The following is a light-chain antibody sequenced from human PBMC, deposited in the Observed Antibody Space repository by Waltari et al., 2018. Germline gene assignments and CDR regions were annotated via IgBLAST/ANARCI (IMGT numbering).Light chain of an antibody. CDR2: KAS. V-gene: IGKV1-5*03. J-gene: IGKJ1*01. Sequence: DIQMTQSPSTLSASVGDRVTITCRASQKINSWLAWYQQKPGKAPKLLIDKASSLETGVPSRSAGSESGTEFTITINSLQPDDFATYYCQQYNSYHIFTFGPGTKVEI. CDR3: QQYNSYHIFT. CDR1: QKINSW.